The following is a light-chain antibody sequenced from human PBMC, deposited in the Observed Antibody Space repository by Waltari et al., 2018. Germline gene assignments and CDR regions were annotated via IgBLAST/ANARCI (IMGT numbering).Light chain of an antibody. CDR2: DVS. Sequence: QSALTQPASVSGSPGQSITISCPGTSSAIGAYNFVSWYQHHPGKAPKFMIYDVSYRPSGVSSRFSGSKSGNTASLTISGLQIEDEADYYCCSYRTPDTLVFGTGTKVTVL. J-gene: IGLJ1*01. CDR3: CSYRTPDTLV. V-gene: IGLV2-14*03. CDR1: SSAIGAYNF.